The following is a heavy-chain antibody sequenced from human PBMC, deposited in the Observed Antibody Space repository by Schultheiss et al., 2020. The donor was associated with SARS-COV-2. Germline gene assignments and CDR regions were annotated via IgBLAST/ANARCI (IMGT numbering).Heavy chain of an antibody. V-gene: IGHV3-53*01. CDR2: IYSGGST. CDR1: GFTFSSYD. CDR3: AKSGSWYYFDY. D-gene: IGHD1-26*01. Sequence: GGSLRLSCAASGFTFSSYDMHWVRQATGKGLEWVSVIYSGGSTYYADSVKGRFTISRDNSKNTLYLQMNSLRAEDTAVYYCAKSGSWYYFDYWGQGTLVTVSS. J-gene: IGHJ4*02.